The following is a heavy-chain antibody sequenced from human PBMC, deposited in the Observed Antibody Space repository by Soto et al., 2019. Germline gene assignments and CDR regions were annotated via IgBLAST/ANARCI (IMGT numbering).Heavy chain of an antibody. Sequence: SVKVSCKASGGTFSSYAISWVRQAPGQGLEWMGGIIPIFGTANYAQKFQGRVTITADKSTSTAYMELSSLRSEDTAVYYCARDQGNTIFGVVSTSYYCYGMDVWGQGTTVTVSS. D-gene: IGHD3-3*01. J-gene: IGHJ6*02. CDR3: ARDQGNTIFGVVSTSYYCYGMDV. V-gene: IGHV1-69*06. CDR1: GGTFSSYA. CDR2: IIPIFGTA.